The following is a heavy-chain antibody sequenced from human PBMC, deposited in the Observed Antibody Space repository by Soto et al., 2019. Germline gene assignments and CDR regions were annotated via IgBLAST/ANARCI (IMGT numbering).Heavy chain of an antibody. Sequence: QVQLVQSGAEVKKPGASVKVSCKASGYTFTSYAMHWVLQAPGQRLEWMGWINAGNGNTKYSQKFQGRVTITRDTCTSTAYMELSSLRSEDTAVYYCARDSGYCSSTSCYNWFDPWGQGTLVNVSS. V-gene: IGHV1-3*01. CDR2: INAGNGNT. J-gene: IGHJ5*02. D-gene: IGHD2-2*01. CDR1: GYTFTSYA. CDR3: ARDSGYCSSTSCYNWFDP.